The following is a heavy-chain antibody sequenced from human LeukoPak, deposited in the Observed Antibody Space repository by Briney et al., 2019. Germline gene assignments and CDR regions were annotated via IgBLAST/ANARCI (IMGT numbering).Heavy chain of an antibody. Sequence: SETLSLTCTVSGGSISISNYYWGWIRQPPGKGLEWIGSMSYSGRTYYNPSLKTRVTVSLDTSKNQFSLNLISVTAADTAVYYCARSPQGTATTANWLDPWGQGALVTVSS. V-gene: IGHV4-39*07. D-gene: IGHD4-17*01. CDR3: ARSPQGTATTANWLDP. J-gene: IGHJ5*02. CDR1: GGSISISNYY. CDR2: MSYSGRT.